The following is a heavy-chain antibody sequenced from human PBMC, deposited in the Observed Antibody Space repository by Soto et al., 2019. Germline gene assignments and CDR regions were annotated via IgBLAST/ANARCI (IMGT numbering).Heavy chain of an antibody. CDR3: ARAKRRYCSSTSCMGYYYYMDV. V-gene: IGHV3-53*04. CDR2: IYSGGST. Sequence: GGSLRLSCAASGFTVSSNYMSWVRQAPGKGLEWVSVIYSGGSTYYADSVKGRFTISRHNSKNTLYLQMNSLRAEDTAVYYCARAKRRYCSSTSCMGYYYYMDVWGKGTTVTVSS. J-gene: IGHJ6*03. D-gene: IGHD2-2*01. CDR1: GFTVSSNY.